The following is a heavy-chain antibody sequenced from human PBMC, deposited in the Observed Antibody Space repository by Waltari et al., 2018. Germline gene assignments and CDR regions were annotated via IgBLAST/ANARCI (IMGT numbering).Heavy chain of an antibody. V-gene: IGHV3-49*04. CDR1: GFTFGDYA. Sequence: EVQLVESGGGLVQPGRSLRLSCTASGFTFGDYAMSWVRQAPGKGLEWVGFIRSKAYGGTTEYAAYVKGRFTISRDDSKSIAYLQMNSLKTEDTAVYYCTRAPRNYFDYWGQGTLVTVSS. CDR3: TRAPRNYFDY. J-gene: IGHJ4*02. CDR2: IRSKAYGGTT.